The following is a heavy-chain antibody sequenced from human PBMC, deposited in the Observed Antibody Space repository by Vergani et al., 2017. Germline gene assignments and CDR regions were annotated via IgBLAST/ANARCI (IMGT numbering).Heavy chain of an antibody. D-gene: IGHD6-6*01. CDR3: AREGSSSSTAAXFDY. CDR2: IYSGGST. CDR1: GFTVSSNY. J-gene: IGHJ4*02. V-gene: IGHV3-53*01. Sequence: EVQLVESGGGLIQPGGSLRLSCAASGFTVSSNYMSWVRQAPGKGLEWVSVIYSGGSTYYADSVKGRFTISRDNSKNTLYLQMNSLRAEDTAVYYCAREGSSSSTAAXFDYWGQGTLVTVSS.